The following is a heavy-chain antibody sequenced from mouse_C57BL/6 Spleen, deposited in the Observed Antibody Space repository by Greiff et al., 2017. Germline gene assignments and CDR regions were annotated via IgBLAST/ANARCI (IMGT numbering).Heavy chain of an antibody. CDR1: GFTFSDYG. Sequence: EVHLVESGGGLVKPGGSLKLSCAASGFTFSDYGMHWVRQAPEKGLEWVAYISSGSSTIYYADTVKGRFTISRDNAKNTLFLQMTSLRSEDTAMYYCARAYGNDALWDFDVWGTGTTVTVSS. CDR2: ISSGSSTI. V-gene: IGHV5-17*01. J-gene: IGHJ1*03. D-gene: IGHD2-2*01. CDR3: ARAYGNDALWDFDV.